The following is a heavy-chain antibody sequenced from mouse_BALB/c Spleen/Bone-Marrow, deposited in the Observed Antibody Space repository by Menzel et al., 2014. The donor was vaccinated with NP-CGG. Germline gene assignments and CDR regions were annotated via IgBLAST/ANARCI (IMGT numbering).Heavy chain of an antibody. CDR3: ARDYYGSLYAMDY. V-gene: IGHV2-9*02. CDR1: GFSLTSYG. J-gene: IGHJ4*01. Sequence: VQLQQSGPGLVAPSQRLSIPCTVSGFSLTSYGVHWVRQPPGRGLEWLGVIWAGGSTNYNSALMSRLSISKDNSKSQVFLKMNSLQTDDTAMYYCARDYYGSLYAMDYWGQGTSVTVSS. CDR2: IWAGGST. D-gene: IGHD1-1*01.